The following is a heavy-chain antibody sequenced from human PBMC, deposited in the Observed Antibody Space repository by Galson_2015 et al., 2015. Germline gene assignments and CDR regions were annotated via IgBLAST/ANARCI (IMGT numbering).Heavy chain of an antibody. J-gene: IGHJ4*02. V-gene: IGHV3-30*18. CDR3: AKDRRYYGSGSHFDY. CDR1: GFTFSSYG. Sequence: SLRLSCAASGFTFSSYGMHWVRQAPGKGLEWVAVISYDGSNKYYADSVKGRFTISRDNSKNTLYLQMNSLRAEDTAVYYCAKDRRYYGSGSHFDYWGQGTLVTVSS. D-gene: IGHD3-10*01. CDR2: ISYDGSNK.